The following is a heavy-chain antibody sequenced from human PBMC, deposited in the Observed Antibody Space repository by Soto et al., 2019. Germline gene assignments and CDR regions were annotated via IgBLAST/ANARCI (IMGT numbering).Heavy chain of an antibody. Sequence: QVQLVQSGAEVKKPGASVKVSCKASGYTFTSYAMHWVRQAPGQRLEWMGWINAGNGNTKYSQKFQGRVTITRDTAASTAYMELSSLRSEDSAVYYCAAQYNEYYFDYWGQGTLVTGSS. V-gene: IGHV1-3*01. J-gene: IGHJ4*02. CDR2: INAGNGNT. CDR1: GYTFTSYA. CDR3: AAQYNEYYFDY. D-gene: IGHD1-1*01.